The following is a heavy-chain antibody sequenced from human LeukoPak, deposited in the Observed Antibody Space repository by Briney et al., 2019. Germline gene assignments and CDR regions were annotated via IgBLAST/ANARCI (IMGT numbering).Heavy chain of an antibody. V-gene: IGHV1-18*01. CDR1: GYTFTSYG. Sequence: ASVKVSCKASGYTFTSYGISWVRQAPGQGLEWMGWISAYNGNTNYAQKLQGRVTMTTDTSTSTAYMELRSLRSDDTAGYYCARDPPRIVVVVAATNYYGMDVWGQGTTVTVSS. J-gene: IGHJ6*02. CDR2: ISAYNGNT. CDR3: ARDPPRIVVVVAATNYYGMDV. D-gene: IGHD2-15*01.